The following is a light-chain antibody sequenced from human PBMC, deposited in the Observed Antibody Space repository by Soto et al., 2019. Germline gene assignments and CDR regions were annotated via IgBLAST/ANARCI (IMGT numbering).Light chain of an antibody. V-gene: IGLV2-14*01. CDR3: SSYRSSSSWL. CDR1: SSDVGAYNY. CDR2: EVT. Sequence: QSALTQPASVSGSPRQSITISCTGTSSDVGAYNYVSWYQQHPGEAPKLMIYEVTNRPSGVSNRFSGSKSGNTASLTISGLQAEDEADYYCSSYRSSSSWLFGGGTKLTVL. J-gene: IGLJ3*02.